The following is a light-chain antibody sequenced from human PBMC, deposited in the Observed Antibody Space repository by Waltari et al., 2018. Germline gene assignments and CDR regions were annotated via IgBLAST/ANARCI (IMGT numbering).Light chain of an antibody. Sequence: ETVMTQSPATLSVSPGERATLSCRASQSVSSNLAWYQQKPGQAPRLLIYGASTRATGIPARFSGSGFGTEFTLTISSLQSEDFAVYYCQQYNNWPPMYTFGQGTKLEI. V-gene: IGKV3-15*01. CDR2: GAS. J-gene: IGKJ2*01. CDR3: QQYNNWPPMYT. CDR1: QSVSSN.